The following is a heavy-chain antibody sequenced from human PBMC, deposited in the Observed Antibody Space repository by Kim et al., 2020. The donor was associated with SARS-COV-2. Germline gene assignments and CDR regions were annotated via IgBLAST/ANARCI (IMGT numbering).Heavy chain of an antibody. CDR1: GFTFSSYG. CDR2: ISYDGSNK. Sequence: GGYLRLSCAASGFTFSSYGMHWVRQAPGKGLEWVAVISYDGSNKYYADSVKGRFTTSRDNSKNTLYLQMNSLRAEDTAVYYCAKDFVVVPAAILYYGMDVWGQGTTVTVSS. V-gene: IGHV3-30*18. D-gene: IGHD2-2*01. J-gene: IGHJ6*02. CDR3: AKDFVVVPAAILYYGMDV.